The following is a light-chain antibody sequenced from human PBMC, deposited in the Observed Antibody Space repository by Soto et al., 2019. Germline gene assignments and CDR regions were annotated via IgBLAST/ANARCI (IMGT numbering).Light chain of an antibody. CDR1: QSISNW. J-gene: IGKJ1*01. CDR2: KAS. CDR3: QQYNSYSWT. Sequence: DIQMTQSPATLSASVGDRVTITCRASQSISNWLAWYQQKPGKAPKVLIYKASILESGVPSRFSGSGSGTDFTLTSSSLQPDDFATYYCQQYNSYSWTFGQGTKVEIK. V-gene: IGKV1-5*03.